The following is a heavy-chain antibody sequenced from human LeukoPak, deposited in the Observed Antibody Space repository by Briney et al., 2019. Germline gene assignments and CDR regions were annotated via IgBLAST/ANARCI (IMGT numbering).Heavy chain of an antibody. D-gene: IGHD3-22*01. CDR1: GFTFSDYY. Sequence: GGSLRLSCAAPGFTFSDYYMSWIRQAPGKGLEWVSYISSSGSTIYYADSVKGRFTISRDNAKNSLYLQMNSLRAEDTAVYYCASSLTYYYDSSGYNPEIDYWGQGTLVTVSS. CDR3: ASSLTYYYDSSGYNPEIDY. J-gene: IGHJ4*02. V-gene: IGHV3-11*01. CDR2: ISSSGSTI.